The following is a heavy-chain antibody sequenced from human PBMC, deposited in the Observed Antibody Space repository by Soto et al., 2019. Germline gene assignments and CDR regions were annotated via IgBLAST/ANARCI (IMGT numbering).Heavy chain of an antibody. CDR3: ASIPPSAVGATTEVDY. Sequence: EVQLLESGGGLVQPGGSLRLSCAASGFTFSSYAMSWVRQAPGKGLEWVSRINGDGSSTSYADSVKGRFTISRDNAKNALYLQMNSLRADDTGVYYCASIPPSAVGATTEVDYWGQGILVAVSS. D-gene: IGHD1-26*01. J-gene: IGHJ4*02. V-gene: IGHV3-74*02. CDR2: INGDGSST. CDR1: GFTFSSYA.